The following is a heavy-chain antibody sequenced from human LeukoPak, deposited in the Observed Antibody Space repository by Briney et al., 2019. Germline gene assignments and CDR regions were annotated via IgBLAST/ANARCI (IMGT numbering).Heavy chain of an antibody. J-gene: IGHJ3*02. CDR3: ARLRDYDDAFDI. CDR1: GGSISSYY. CDR2: IYYSGST. Sequence: SETLSLTCTVSGGSISSYYWSWIRQPPGKGLEWIGYIYYSGSTNYNPSLKSRVTISVDTSKNQFSLKLSSVTAAATAVYYCARLRDYDDAFDIWGQGTMVTVSS. V-gene: IGHV4-59*01. D-gene: IGHD4-17*01.